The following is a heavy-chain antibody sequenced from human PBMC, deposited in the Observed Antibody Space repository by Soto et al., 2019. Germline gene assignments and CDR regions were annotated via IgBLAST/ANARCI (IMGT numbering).Heavy chain of an antibody. CDR1: VFTFSSYS. V-gene: IGHV3-21*01. CDR2: ISSSSSYI. J-gene: IGHJ4*02. CDR3: ARDSDSEFDY. D-gene: IGHD4-4*01. Sequence: RWSLRLSCPASVFTFSSYSMNWVRQAPGKGLEWVSSISSSSSYIYYADSVKGRFTISRDNAKNSLYLQMNSLRAEDTAVYYCARDSDSEFDYWGQGTLVTVSS.